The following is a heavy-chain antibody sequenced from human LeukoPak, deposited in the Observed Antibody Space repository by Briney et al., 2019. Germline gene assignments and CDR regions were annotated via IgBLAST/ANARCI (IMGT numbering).Heavy chain of an antibody. CDR1: GGSISRHY. CDR2: IFYSGST. Sequence: KTSETLSLTRTVSGGSISRHYWSWIRQPPGKGLEWIGHIFYSGSTNYNPSLKSRVTISVDRSKNLFSLKLSSVTTADTAVYYCARAGPWQIDPWGQGTLVTVSS. D-gene: IGHD3-10*01. J-gene: IGHJ5*02. CDR3: ARAGPWQIDP. V-gene: IGHV4-59*11.